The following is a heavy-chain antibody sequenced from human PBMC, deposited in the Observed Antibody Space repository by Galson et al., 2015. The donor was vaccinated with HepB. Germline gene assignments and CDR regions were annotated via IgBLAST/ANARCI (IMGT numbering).Heavy chain of an antibody. CDR3: ARVGGATFGRHYFDF. CDR1: GYTFSDYW. D-gene: IGHD2-15*01. J-gene: IGHJ4*02. CDR2: VYPDDSST. V-gene: IGHV5-51*01. Sequence: QSGAEVKKPGESLKISCKGSGYTFSDYWIAWVRLMPGKGLEWMGLVYPDDSSTRYSPSFQGQITMSADKSINTAYLQWSSLEASDSAIYYCARVGGATFGRHYFDFWGQGTLVPVSS.